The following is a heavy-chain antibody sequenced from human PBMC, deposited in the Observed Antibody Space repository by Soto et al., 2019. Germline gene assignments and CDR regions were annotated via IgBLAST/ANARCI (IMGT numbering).Heavy chain of an antibody. CDR3: ATVGNSGYDLGAFAI. D-gene: IGHD5-12*01. J-gene: IGHJ3*02. Sequence: ASVKVSCKVSGYTLTDLSMHWVRQAPGKGLEWMGGFDPEDGETIYAQKFQGRVTMTEDTSTDTAYMELSSLRSEDTAVYYCATVGNSGYDLGAFAIWGQGTMVTVSS. V-gene: IGHV1-24*01. CDR1: GYTLTDLS. CDR2: FDPEDGET.